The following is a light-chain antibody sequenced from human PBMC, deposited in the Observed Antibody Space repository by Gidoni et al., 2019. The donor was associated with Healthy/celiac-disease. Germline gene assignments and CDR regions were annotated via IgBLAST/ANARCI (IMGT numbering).Light chain of an antibody. CDR2: WAS. CDR3: QQYYSTPPWT. V-gene: IGKV4-1*01. Sequence: DIVMTQSPDSLAVPLGERATINCKSSQSVLYSSNNKNYLAWYQQKPGQPPKLLIYWASTRESGVPDRFSGSGSGTDFTLTISSLQAEDVAVYYCQQYYSTPPWTFXQXTKVEIK. J-gene: IGKJ1*01. CDR1: QSVLYSSNNKNY.